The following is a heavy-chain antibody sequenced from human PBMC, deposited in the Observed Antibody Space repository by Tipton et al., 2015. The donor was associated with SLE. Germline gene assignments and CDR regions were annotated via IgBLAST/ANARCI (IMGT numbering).Heavy chain of an antibody. CDR2: ISGGGGST. V-gene: IGHV3-23*01. CDR3: AKFEKTTDFYLDS. D-gene: IGHD1/OR15-1a*01. J-gene: IGHJ4*02. CDR1: GFTFSSYA. Sequence: SLRLSCATSGFTFSSYALCWVRRAPGKGLEWVSAISGGGGSTYYADFVKGRFSISIDKSKKTLFLQMNSLRVDDTAPYYCAKFEKTTDFYLDSWGQGTLVSVSS.